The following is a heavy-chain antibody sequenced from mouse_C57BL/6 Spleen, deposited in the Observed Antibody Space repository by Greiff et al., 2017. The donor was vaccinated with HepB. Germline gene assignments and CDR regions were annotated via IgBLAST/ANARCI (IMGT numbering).Heavy chain of an antibody. D-gene: IGHD1-1*01. CDR2: IYPRDGST. J-gene: IGHJ4*01. Sequence: QVQLQQSDAELVKPGASVKISCKVSGYTFTDHTIHWMKQRPEQGRDWIGYIYPRDGSTKYNEKCKGKATLTADKSSSTAYMPINSLTSEDSAVYFCAVSAYYYCPSWGAMDYWGQGTSVTVSS. CDR3: AVSAYYYCPSWGAMDY. CDR1: GYTFTDHT. V-gene: IGHV1-78*01.